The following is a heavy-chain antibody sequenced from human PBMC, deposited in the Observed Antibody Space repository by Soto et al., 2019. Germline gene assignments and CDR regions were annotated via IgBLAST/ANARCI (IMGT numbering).Heavy chain of an antibody. CDR1: GGYIANDY. D-gene: IGHD1-26*01. CDR3: ARGIAGAASGRAFDI. CDR2: TYYSGST. Sequence: ASETLSLTCTVSGGYIANDYWSWIRQPPGKELEWIGYTYYSGSTNYSPSLKSRVTISVDTSKNQFSLRLSSVTSADTAVYYCARGIAGAASGRAFDIWGQGTMVTVSS. V-gene: IGHV4-59*01. J-gene: IGHJ3*02.